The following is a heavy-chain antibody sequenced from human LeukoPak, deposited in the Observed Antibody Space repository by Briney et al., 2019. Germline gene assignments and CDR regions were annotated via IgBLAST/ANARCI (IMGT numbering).Heavy chain of an antibody. D-gene: IGHD3-10*01. Sequence: GRSLRLSCAASGFTFNTYWMNWVRQAPGKGLEWVANIKQDGREKFYVDSVKGRFTISRDNAKNSLYLQMNSLRAEDTAVYYCARHGSRRGAWFDPWGQGTLVTVSS. CDR1: GFTFNTYW. J-gene: IGHJ5*02. V-gene: IGHV3-7*01. CDR2: IKQDGREK. CDR3: ARHGSRRGAWFDP.